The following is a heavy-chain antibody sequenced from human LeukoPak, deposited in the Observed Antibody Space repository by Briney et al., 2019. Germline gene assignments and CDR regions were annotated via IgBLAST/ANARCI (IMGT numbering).Heavy chain of an antibody. V-gene: IGHV4-61*09. J-gene: IGHJ5*02. D-gene: IGHD4-11*01. CDR3: ARDKYSNYGNWLVP. Sequence: SETLSLTCTVSGGSISSSSYYWSWIRQPAGKGLEWIGHIYNSGTINYNPSLKSRVTMSVDTSKNHFSLKLRSVTAADTAVYYCARDKYSNYGNWLVPWGQGTRVTVSS. CDR2: IYNSGTI. CDR1: GGSISSSSYY.